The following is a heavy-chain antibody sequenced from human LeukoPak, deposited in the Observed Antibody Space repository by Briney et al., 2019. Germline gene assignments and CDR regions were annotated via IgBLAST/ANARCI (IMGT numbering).Heavy chain of an antibody. D-gene: IGHD3-10*01. V-gene: IGHV4-59*01. CDR2: ISYSGST. Sequence: SETLSLTCTVSGGSISSYYWSWIRQPPGKGLEWIGYISYSGSTNYNPPLKSRVTISVDTSKNQFSLNLSSVTAADTAVYYCARDSYYYGSGIDYWGQGALVTVSS. CDR3: ARDSYYYGSGIDY. J-gene: IGHJ4*02. CDR1: GGSISSYY.